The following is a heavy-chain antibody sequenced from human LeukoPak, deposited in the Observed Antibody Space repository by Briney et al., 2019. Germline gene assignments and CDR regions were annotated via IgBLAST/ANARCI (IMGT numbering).Heavy chain of an antibody. Sequence: PSETLSLTSIVSGDSISSNNYYWGWIRQPPGKGLEWIASIYHSGSTYYNPSIKSRFTMSVDTSKNQFSRMLNSVSAADTAVYHCARHAPHENGNQRVFEPWGEGTVVSVSS. CDR1: GDSISSNNYY. V-gene: IGHV4-39*01. CDR3: ARHAPHENGNQRVFEP. CDR2: IYHSGST. J-gene: IGHJ5*02. D-gene: IGHD2/OR15-2a*01.